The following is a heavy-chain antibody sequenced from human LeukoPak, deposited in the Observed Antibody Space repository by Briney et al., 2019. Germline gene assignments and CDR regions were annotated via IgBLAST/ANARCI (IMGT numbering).Heavy chain of an antibody. D-gene: IGHD1-20*01. Sequence: GGSLRLSCTVSGFTLSSYEMTWFRQAPGKGLEWVSSIGYSGGDTHYADSVKGRFTISRDNSKNTLYLQMNSLRAEDTAVYYCARDLPPFPFNNWSDRGRWFDPWGQGTLVTVSS. CDR1: GFTLSSYE. CDR2: IGYSGGDT. J-gene: IGHJ5*02. CDR3: ARDLPPFPFNNWSDRGRWFDP. V-gene: IGHV3-23*01.